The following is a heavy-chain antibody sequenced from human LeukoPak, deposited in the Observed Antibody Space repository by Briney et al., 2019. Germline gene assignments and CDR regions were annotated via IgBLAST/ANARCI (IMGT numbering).Heavy chain of an antibody. Sequence: PSQTLSLTCTVSGGSISSGGYYWSWIRQHPGKGLEWIGYIYYSGSTYYNPSLKSRVTISVDTSKNQFSLKLSSVTAADTAVYYCARERGGGYYYDSSGYSDAFDIWGQGTMVTVSS. D-gene: IGHD3-22*01. CDR2: IYYSGST. J-gene: IGHJ3*02. V-gene: IGHV4-31*03. CDR1: GGSISSGGYY. CDR3: ARERGGGYYYDSSGYSDAFDI.